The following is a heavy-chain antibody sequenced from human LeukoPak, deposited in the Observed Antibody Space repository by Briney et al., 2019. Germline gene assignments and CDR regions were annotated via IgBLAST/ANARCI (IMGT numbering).Heavy chain of an antibody. CDR3: ARETPRSSTSCPRLTNAFDI. V-gene: IGHV4-34*01. D-gene: IGHD2-2*01. Sequence: SETLSLTCAVYGGSFSAYFWSWIRQPPGKGLEWIGEINHSGSTNYNPSLKSRVTISVDTSKNQFSLKLSSVTAADTAVYYCARETPRSSTSCPRLTNAFDIWGQGTMVTVSS. J-gene: IGHJ3*02. CDR1: GGSFSAYF. CDR2: INHSGST.